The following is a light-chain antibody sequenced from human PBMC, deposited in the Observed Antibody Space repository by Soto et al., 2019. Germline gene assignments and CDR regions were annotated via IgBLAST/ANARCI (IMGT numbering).Light chain of an antibody. Sequence: EIVLTQSPGTLSLSPGERATLSCRASQSVSSSYLAWYQQKPGQAPRLLIYGASSRATGIPDRFSGSGSGTDFTLTISSLEPEDFEIYYCQQRSNWPLTFGGGTKVDIK. CDR1: QSVSSSY. CDR3: QQRSNWPLT. CDR2: GAS. J-gene: IGKJ4*01. V-gene: IGKV3D-20*02.